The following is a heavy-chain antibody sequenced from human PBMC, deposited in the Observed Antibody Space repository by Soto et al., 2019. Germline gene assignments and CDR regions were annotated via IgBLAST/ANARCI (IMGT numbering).Heavy chain of an antibody. V-gene: IGHV5-51*01. J-gene: IGHJ3*02. Sequence: GESLKISCKGSGYSFTSYWIGWVRQMPGKGLEWVGIIYPGDSDTRYSPSFQGQVTISADKSISTAYLQWSSLKASDTAMYYCASSSHYYDSSGYYDAFDIWGQGTMVTVSS. D-gene: IGHD3-22*01. CDR2: IYPGDSDT. CDR3: ASSSHYYDSSGYYDAFDI. CDR1: GYSFTSYW.